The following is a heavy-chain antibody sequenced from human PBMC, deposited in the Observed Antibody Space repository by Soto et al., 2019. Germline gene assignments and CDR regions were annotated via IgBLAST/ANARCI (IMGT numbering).Heavy chain of an antibody. Sequence: TGGSLRLSCVASGFTFNKYALAWVRQAPGKGLEWVSAISGSGASTYDADSVKGRFTISRDNSNNTLYPQMNSLRAEDTAVYYCAKTPGVINVITYFDHWGQGAPVTVSS. J-gene: IGHJ4*02. CDR3: AKTPGVINVITYFDH. CDR1: GFTFNKYA. CDR2: ISGSGAST. D-gene: IGHD3-16*01. V-gene: IGHV3-23*01.